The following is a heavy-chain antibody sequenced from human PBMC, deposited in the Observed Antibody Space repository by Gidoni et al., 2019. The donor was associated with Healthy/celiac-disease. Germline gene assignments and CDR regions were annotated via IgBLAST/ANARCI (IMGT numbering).Heavy chain of an antibody. D-gene: IGHD2-2*01. CDR1: DGSISSAGYY. J-gene: IGHJ4*02. CDR3: ASTVFHCSSTSCPIYYFDY. CDR2: IYYSGST. Sequence: QVQLQESGPGLVKPSQTLSLTCTVSDGSISSAGYYWSWIRQHPGKGLEWIGYIYYSGSTYYNPSLKSRVTISVDTSKNQFSLKLSSVTAADTAVYYCASTVFHCSSTSCPIYYFDYWGQGTLVTVSS. V-gene: IGHV4-31*03.